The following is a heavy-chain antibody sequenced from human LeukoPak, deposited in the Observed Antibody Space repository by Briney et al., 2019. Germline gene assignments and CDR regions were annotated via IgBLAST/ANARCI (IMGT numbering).Heavy chain of an antibody. V-gene: IGHV3-74*01. CDR3: TRDANHYGGMDV. CDR1: GITVSKYW. CDR2: IHSDGSTT. J-gene: IGHJ6*02. Sequence: GGSLRLSCAVSGITVSKYWMHWVRQVPGKGLVWVSRIHSDGSTTDYADSVKGRFTITRDSARNTLYLEMNSLRVEDTAVYYCTRDANHYGGMDVWGQGTTVTVSS.